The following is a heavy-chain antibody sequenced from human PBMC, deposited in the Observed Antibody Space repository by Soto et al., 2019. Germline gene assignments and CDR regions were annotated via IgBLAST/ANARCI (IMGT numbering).Heavy chain of an antibody. Sequence: PSETLSLTCSVSGGSIGSGGYYWSWIRQHPGKGLEWIGYIYYSGSTYSNPSLKSRVTISVDTSKNQFSLNLSSVTAADTAVYYCARGRGSRAFDIWGQGTRFTVPS. V-gene: IGHV4-31*03. J-gene: IGHJ3*02. CDR3: ARGRGSRAFDI. D-gene: IGHD2-15*01. CDR2: IYYSGST. CDR1: GGSIGSGGYY.